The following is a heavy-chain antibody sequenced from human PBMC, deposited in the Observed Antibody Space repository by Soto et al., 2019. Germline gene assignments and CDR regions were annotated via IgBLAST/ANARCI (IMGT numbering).Heavy chain of an antibody. D-gene: IGHD2-15*01. CDR2: IWYDGSNK. J-gene: IGHJ6*02. V-gene: IGHV3-33*01. CDR1: GFTFSSYG. Sequence: PGGSLRLSCAASGFTFSSYGMHWVRQAPGKGLEWVAVIWYDGSNKYYADSVKGRFTISRDNSKNTLYLQMNSLRAEDTAVYYCARGGSPYYYYYGMDVWGQGTTVTVSS. CDR3: ARGGSPYYYYYGMDV.